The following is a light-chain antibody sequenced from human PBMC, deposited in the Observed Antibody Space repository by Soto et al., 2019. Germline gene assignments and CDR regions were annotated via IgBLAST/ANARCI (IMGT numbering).Light chain of an antibody. CDR3: QQYGSVT. CDR1: QSVSTRS. V-gene: IGKV3-20*01. J-gene: IGKJ5*01. Sequence: EIVLTPSPGTLSLSPVERATLSCRASQSVSTRSLAWYQPKPGQAPRLLISGASSRAADIPDRFSGSGSGTDFTLTIGRLEPEDFAVYYCQQYGSVTFGQGTRLEIK. CDR2: GAS.